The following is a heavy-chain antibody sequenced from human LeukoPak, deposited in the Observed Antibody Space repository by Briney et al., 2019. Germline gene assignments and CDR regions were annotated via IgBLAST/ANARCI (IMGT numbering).Heavy chain of an antibody. CDR2: ICWSSGSI. D-gene: IGHD2-2*01. J-gene: IGHJ4*02. V-gene: IGHV3-9*01. CDR3: AKDILVGVPAATGTGYDY. Sequence: GGSLTLSCAASGFTFDDYAMHWVRQPPGKGLEWVSGICWSSGSICYADSEKGRFTISRDHAKNSLYLQMNSLRAEDTALYYCAKDILVGVPAATGTGYDYWGQGTLVTVSS. CDR1: GFTFDDYA.